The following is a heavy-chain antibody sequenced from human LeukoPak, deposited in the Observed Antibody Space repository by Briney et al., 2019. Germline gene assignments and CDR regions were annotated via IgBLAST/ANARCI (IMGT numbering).Heavy chain of an antibody. V-gene: IGHV3-48*02. Sequence: PGGSLRLSCAASGFTFSSYSMNWVRQAPGKGLEWVSYISGSNTIYYADSVKGRFTMSRDNAKNLLYLQMNSLRDEDTAMYYCARVSAPGTSGWYFGYWGQGTLVTVSS. J-gene: IGHJ4*02. CDR2: ISGSNTI. CDR3: ARVSAPGTSGWYFGY. D-gene: IGHD6-19*01. CDR1: GFTFSSYS.